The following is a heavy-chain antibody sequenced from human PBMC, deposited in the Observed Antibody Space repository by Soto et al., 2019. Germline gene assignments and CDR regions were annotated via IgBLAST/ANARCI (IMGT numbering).Heavy chain of an antibody. D-gene: IGHD4-17*01. Sequence: SETLSLTCTVSGGSISSGGYYWSWIRQQPRKSLARIGYIYYSGSTYYNPSLKSRVTISVDTSKNQFSLKLSSVTAADTAVYYCARAGLHDYGDYVFFGETHYDYWGQGTLVTVSS. CDR3: ARAGLHDYGDYVFFGETHYDY. CDR2: IYYSGST. J-gene: IGHJ4*02. CDR1: GGSISSGGYY. V-gene: IGHV4-31*03.